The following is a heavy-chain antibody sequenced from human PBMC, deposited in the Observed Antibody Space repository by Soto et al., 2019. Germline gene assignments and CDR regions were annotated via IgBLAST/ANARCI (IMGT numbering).Heavy chain of an antibody. CDR2: ISYDGSNK. V-gene: IGHV3-30*18. Sequence: GGSLRLSCAASGFTFSSYGMHWVRQAPGKGLEWVTVISYDGSNKYYADSVKGRFTISRDNSKNTLYLQMNSLRAEDTAVYYCAKENYGDYEDYYYYYMDVWGKGTTVTVSS. CDR1: GFTFSSYG. J-gene: IGHJ6*03. D-gene: IGHD4-17*01. CDR3: AKENYGDYEDYYYYYMDV.